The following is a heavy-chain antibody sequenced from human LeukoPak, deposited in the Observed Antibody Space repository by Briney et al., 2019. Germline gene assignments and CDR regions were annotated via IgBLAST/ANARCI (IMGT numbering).Heavy chain of an antibody. D-gene: IGHD2-2*01. V-gene: IGHV1-2*02. J-gene: IGHJ6*02. CDR2: INPNSGGT. CDR3: ARAYCSSTSCYESYYYYYGMDV. CDR1: GYTLTGYY. Sequence: ASVKVSCKASGYTLTGYYMHWVRQAPGQGLEWMGWINPNSGGTNYAQKFQGRVTMTRDTSISTAYMELSRLRSDDTAVYYCARAYCSSTSCYESYYYYYGMDVWGQGTTVTVSS.